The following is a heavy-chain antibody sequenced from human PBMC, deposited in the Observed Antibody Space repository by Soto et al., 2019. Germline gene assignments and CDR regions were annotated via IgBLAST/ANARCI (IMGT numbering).Heavy chain of an antibody. CDR3: ARDADYDYIWGSYGPFDY. J-gene: IGHJ4*02. CDR1: GYTFTSYG. D-gene: IGHD3-16*01. V-gene: IGHV1-18*01. CDR2: ISAYNGNT. Sequence: ASVKVSCKASGYTFTSYGISWVRQAPGQGLEWMGWISAYNGNTNYAQKLQGRVTMTTDTSTSTAYMELRSLRSDDTAVYYCARDADYDYIWGSYGPFDYWGQGTLVTVS.